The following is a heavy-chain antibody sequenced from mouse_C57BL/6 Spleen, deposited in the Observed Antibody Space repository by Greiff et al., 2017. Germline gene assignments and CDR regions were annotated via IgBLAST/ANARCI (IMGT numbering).Heavy chain of an antibody. CDR3: ARGGGRDAMDY. CDR2: IDPSDSYT. Sequence: QVQLKESGAELVMPGASVKLSCKASGYTFTSYWMHWVKQRPGQGLEWIGEIDPSDSYTNSNQKFKGKSTLTVDKSSSTAYMQLSSLTSEDSAVYYCARGGGRDAMDYWGQGTSVTVSS. D-gene: IGHD3-3*01. J-gene: IGHJ4*01. CDR1: GYTFTSYW. V-gene: IGHV1-69*01.